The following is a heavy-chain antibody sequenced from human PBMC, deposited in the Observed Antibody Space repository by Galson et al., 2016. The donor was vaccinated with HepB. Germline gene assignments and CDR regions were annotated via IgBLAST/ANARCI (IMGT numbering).Heavy chain of an antibody. CDR1: GYTFTSYG. CDR2: INTYNGNT. V-gene: IGHV1-18*01. D-gene: IGHD3-10*01. Sequence: SVKVSCKASGYTFTSYGISWVRQAPGQGLEWMGWINTYNGNTKYAQKLQGRVTMTTDTSTNTAYMELRSLGSDDTAVYYCARDGRSLRKKGSGSDFDYRGRGTLGTVSS. CDR3: ARDGRSLRKKGSGSDFDY. J-gene: IGHJ4*02.